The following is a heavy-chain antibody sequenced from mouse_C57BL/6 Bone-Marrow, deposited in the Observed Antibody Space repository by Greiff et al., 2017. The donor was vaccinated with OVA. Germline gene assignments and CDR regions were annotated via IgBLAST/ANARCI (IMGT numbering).Heavy chain of an antibody. CDR3: ARESITTEAMDY. J-gene: IGHJ4*01. V-gene: IGHV1-69*01. CDR2: IDPSDSYT. CDR1: GYTFTSYW. D-gene: IGHD1-2*01. Sequence: QVQLQQSGAELVMPGASVKLSCKASGYTFTSYWMHWVKQRPGQGLEWIGEIDPSDSYTNYNQKFKGKSTLTVDKSSSTAYMQLSSLTSEDSAVYYCARESITTEAMDYWGQGTSVTVSS.